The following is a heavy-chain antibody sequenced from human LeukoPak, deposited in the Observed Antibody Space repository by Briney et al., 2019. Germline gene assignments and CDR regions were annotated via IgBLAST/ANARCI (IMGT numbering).Heavy chain of an antibody. J-gene: IGHJ6*02. D-gene: IGHD3-10*01. Sequence: SVKVSCKASGGTFSSYTISWVRQAPGQGLEWMGRIIPILGIANYAQKLQGRVTITADKSTSTAYMELSSLRSEDTAVYYCSFGAPIYYYGMDVWGQGTTVTVSS. V-gene: IGHV1-69*02. CDR2: IIPILGIA. CDR1: GGTFSSYT. CDR3: SFGAPIYYYGMDV.